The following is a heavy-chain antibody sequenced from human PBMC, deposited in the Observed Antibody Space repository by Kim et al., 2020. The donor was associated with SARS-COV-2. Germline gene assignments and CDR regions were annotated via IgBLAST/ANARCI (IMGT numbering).Heavy chain of an antibody. CDR2: INHSGST. J-gene: IGHJ6*02. V-gene: IGHV4-34*01. CDR3: ARGPYSNYKRYYYGMDV. Sequence: SETLSLTCAVYGGSFSGYYWSWIRQPPGKGLEWIGEINHSGSTNYNPSLKSRVTISVDTSKNQFSLKLSSVTAADTAVYYCARGPYSNYKRYYYGMDVWGQGTTVTVSS. D-gene: IGHD4-4*01. CDR1: GGSFSGYY.